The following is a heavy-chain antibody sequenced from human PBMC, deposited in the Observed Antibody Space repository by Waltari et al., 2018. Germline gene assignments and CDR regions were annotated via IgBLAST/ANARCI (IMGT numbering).Heavy chain of an antibody. CDR3: ARERDGYNSFNY. V-gene: IGHV4-61*09. Sequence: QVQLQESGPGLVKPSQTLSLTCTVSGGSIRSGSYYWSWIRQPAGKGLEWIGYIYTSGSTNYNPSLKSRVTISVDTSKNQFSLKLSSVTAADTAVYYCARERDGYNSFNYWGQGTLVTVSS. CDR2: IYTSGST. J-gene: IGHJ4*02. CDR1: GGSIRSGSYY. D-gene: IGHD5-12*01.